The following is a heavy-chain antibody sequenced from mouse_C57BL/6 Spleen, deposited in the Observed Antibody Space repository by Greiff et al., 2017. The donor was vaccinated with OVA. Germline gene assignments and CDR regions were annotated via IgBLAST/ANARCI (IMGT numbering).Heavy chain of an antibody. CDR2: ISSGSSTI. CDR3: ARNCYSNYAMDY. D-gene: IGHD2-5*01. CDR1: GFTFSDYG. Sequence: DVHLVESGGGLVKPGGSLKLSCAASGFTFSDYGMHWVRQAPEKGLEWVAYISSGSSTIYYADTVKGRFTISRDNAKNTLFLQMTSLRSEDTAMYYCARNCYSNYAMDYWGQGTSVTVSS. V-gene: IGHV5-17*01. J-gene: IGHJ4*01.